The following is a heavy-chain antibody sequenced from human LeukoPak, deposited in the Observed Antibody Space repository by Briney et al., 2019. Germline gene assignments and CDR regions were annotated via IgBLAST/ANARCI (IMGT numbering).Heavy chain of an antibody. J-gene: IGHJ4*02. Sequence: GGSLRLSCAASEFTFSSYAMHWARQAPGKGLEWVAAISFDGNNEYYADSVKGRFTISRDNSKNTLYLQMNSLRAEDTAVYYCANKIRKYTSGYYYFDYWGQGTLVTVSS. V-gene: IGHV3-30-3*01. CDR1: EFTFSSYA. D-gene: IGHD6-25*01. CDR2: ISFDGNNE. CDR3: ANKIRKYTSGYYYFDY.